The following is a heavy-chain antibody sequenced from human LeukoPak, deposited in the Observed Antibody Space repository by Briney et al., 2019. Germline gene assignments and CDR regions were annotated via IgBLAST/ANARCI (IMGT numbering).Heavy chain of an antibody. D-gene: IGHD3-10*01. Sequence: PSETLSLTCTVSGGSISSGDYYWSWLRQPPGKGLEWIGYIYYSGSTYYNPSLKSRVTISVDTSKNQFSLKLSSVTAADTAVYYCATHMVRGVITKYYFDYWGQGTLVPVSS. J-gene: IGHJ4*02. CDR2: IYYSGST. CDR1: GGSISSGDYY. V-gene: IGHV4-30-4*01. CDR3: ATHMVRGVITKYYFDY.